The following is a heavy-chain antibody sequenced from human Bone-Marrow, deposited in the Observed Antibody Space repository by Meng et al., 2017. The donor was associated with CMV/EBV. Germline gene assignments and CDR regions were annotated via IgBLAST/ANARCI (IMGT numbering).Heavy chain of an antibody. Sequence: QVQLQQSGPGLVKPSQTLSLTCAISGDRVSTNGAAWNWIRQSPSRGLEWLGRTYYRSKWKNDYAVSVKSRITVNPDTSKNQFSLQLNSVSPDDTAVYYCARSYCSGGNCYQFDFWGQGSLVTVSS. D-gene: IGHD2-15*01. CDR1: GDRVSTNGAA. V-gene: IGHV6-1*01. J-gene: IGHJ4*02. CDR3: ARSYCSGGNCYQFDF. CDR2: TYYRSKWKN.